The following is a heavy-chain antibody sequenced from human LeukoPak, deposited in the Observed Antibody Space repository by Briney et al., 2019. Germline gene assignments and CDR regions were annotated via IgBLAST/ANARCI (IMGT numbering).Heavy chain of an antibody. Sequence: ASVKVSCKASGYTFTSYYMHWVRQAPGQGLEWMGIINPSGGSTSYAQKFQGRVTMTRDMSTSTVYMELSSLRSEDTAVYYCARDHPTFGGVIANWGQGTLVTVSS. V-gene: IGHV1-46*01. D-gene: IGHD3-16*02. J-gene: IGHJ4*02. CDR3: ARDHPTFGGVIAN. CDR2: INPSGGST. CDR1: GYTFTSYY.